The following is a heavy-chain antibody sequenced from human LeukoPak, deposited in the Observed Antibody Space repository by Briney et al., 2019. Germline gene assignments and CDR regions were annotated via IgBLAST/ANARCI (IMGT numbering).Heavy chain of an antibody. CDR2: IYYSGST. J-gene: IGHJ2*01. CDR1: GGSISSGDYY. Sequence: SETLSLTCTVSGGSISSGDYYWSWIRQPPGKGLEWIGYIYYSGSTNYNPSLKSRVTISVDTSKNQFSLKLSSVTAADTAVYYCARFNDGGYYWYFDLWGRGTLVTVSS. D-gene: IGHD2-15*01. V-gene: IGHV4-61*08. CDR3: ARFNDGGYYWYFDL.